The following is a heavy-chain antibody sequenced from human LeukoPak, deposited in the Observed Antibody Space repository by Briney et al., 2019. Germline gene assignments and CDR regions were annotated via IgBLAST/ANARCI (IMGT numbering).Heavy chain of an antibody. V-gene: IGHV4-4*07. D-gene: IGHD6-19*01. CDR3: ARGGSGWLGGYYFDY. CDR2: IYTSGST. J-gene: IGHJ4*02. Sequence: AETLCLTCTVSGGSISSYYWSWIRQPAGKGLEWIGRIYTSGSTIYNPSLKSRVTMSVDTSKNQFSLKLSSVTAADTAVYYCARGGSGWLGGYYFDYWGQGTLVTDPS. CDR1: GGSISSYY.